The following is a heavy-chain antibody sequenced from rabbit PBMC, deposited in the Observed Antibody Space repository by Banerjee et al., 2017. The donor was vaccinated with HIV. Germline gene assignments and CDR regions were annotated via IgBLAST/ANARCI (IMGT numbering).Heavy chain of an antibody. CDR2: IYTGDGNT. J-gene: IGHJ4*01. Sequence: QSLEESGGDLVKPGASLTLTCTASGFSFSNSYYMCWVRQAPGKGLEWIGCIYTGDGNTYYASWAKGRFTISRASSTTVTLQMTSLTAADTATYFCARDVAGSSYGFNLWGQGTLVTVS. V-gene: IGHV1S40*01. D-gene: IGHD8-1*01. CDR3: ARDVAGSSYGFNL. CDR1: GFSFSNSYY.